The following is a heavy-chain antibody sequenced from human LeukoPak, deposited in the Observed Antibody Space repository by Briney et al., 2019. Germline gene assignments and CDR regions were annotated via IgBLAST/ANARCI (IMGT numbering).Heavy chain of an antibody. D-gene: IGHD3-3*01. Sequence: GASVKVSCKASGYTFTSYDINWVRQATGQGLEWMGWMNPNSGNTGYAQKFQGRVTMTRNTSISTAYMELSSLRSEDTAVYYCARVSRYDFWSGYYNSPNWFDPWGQGTLVTVSS. CDR2: MNPNSGNT. J-gene: IGHJ5*02. CDR1: GYTFTSYD. V-gene: IGHV1-8*01. CDR3: ARVSRYDFWSGYYNSPNWFDP.